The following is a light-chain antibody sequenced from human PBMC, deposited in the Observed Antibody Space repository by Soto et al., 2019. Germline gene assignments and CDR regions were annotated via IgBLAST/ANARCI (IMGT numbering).Light chain of an antibody. V-gene: IGLV1-40*01. J-gene: IGLJ1*01. Sequence: QSVLTQPPSVSGAPGQKVTISCTGSSSNIGAGYDVHWYQQFPGTAPKLLIYGNNNRPSGVPGRFSGSKSGTSASLAITGLQAEDEVDFYCQSYDSRLSAFVFGTGTKVTVL. CDR3: QSYDSRLSAFV. CDR1: SSNIGAGYD. CDR2: GNN.